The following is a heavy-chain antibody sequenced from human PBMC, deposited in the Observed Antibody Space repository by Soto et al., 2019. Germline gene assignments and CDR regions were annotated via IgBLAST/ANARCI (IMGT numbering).Heavy chain of an antibody. D-gene: IGHD3-16*02. J-gene: IGHJ6*03. CDR2: MNPNSGNT. CDR1: GYIFTTYD. CDR3: ARMMTASGGLIITFYYYYMDV. Sequence: ASVKVSCKAAGYIFTTYDISWVRQATGQGLEWMGWMNPNSGNTGYAQKFQGRVTMTRNTSISTAYMELSSLRSEDTAVYYCARMMTASGGLIITFYYYYMDVWGKGTTVTVSS. V-gene: IGHV1-8*01.